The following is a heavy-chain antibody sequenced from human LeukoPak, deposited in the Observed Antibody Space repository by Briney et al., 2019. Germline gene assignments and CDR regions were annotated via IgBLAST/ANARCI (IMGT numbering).Heavy chain of an antibody. CDR1: GYTFTSFG. CDR3: TRDHCRGDNCPSFDY. CDR2: IGAYNGDT. V-gene: IGHV1-18*04. J-gene: IGHJ4*02. D-gene: IGHD2-15*01. Sequence: ASVTVSFTPSGYTFTSFGISWVRQAPGQGLEWMGWIGAYNGDTNYAQKFQGRVTMTTDTSTSTAYMDLRSLRPDDTAVYYCTRDHCRGDNCPSFDYWGQGTLVTVSS.